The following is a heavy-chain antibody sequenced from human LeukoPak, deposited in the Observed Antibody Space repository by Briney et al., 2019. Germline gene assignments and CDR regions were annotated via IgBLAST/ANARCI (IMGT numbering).Heavy chain of an antibody. J-gene: IGHJ4*02. CDR3: ATEGSWFGEGYFDY. V-gene: IGHV1-69*13. CDR1: GGTFSSYA. Sequence: GASVKVPCKASGGTFSSYAISWVRQAPGQGLEWMGGIIPIFGTANYAQKFQGRVTITADESTSTAYMELSSLRSEDTAVYYCATEGSWFGEGYFDYWGQGTLVTVSS. D-gene: IGHD3-10*01. CDR2: IIPIFGTA.